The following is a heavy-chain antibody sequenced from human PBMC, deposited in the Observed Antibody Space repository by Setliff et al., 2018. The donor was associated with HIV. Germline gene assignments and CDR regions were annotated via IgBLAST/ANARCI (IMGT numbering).Heavy chain of an antibody. J-gene: IGHJ6*03. CDR3: ARVVGSNLFQYYFYMDV. CDR2: IRQDGGQK. Sequence: GESLRLSCAASGFPFSTYWMSWVRQAPGKGLEWVANIRQDGGQKYYVDSVKGRFTVSRDNAKSSLYLQMNSLRAEDTAVYYCARVVGSNLFQYYFYMDVWGKGTTVTVSS. D-gene: IGHD4-4*01. V-gene: IGHV3-7*01. CDR1: GFPFSTYW.